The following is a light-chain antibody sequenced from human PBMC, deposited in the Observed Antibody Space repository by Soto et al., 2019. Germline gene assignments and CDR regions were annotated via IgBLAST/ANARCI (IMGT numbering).Light chain of an antibody. V-gene: IGKV3-20*01. CDR1: QSVSSNF. J-gene: IGKJ1*01. CDR2: GAS. Sequence: IVLTQSPGTLSLSRGERATLSCRASQSVSSNFLAWYQQKPGQAPRLLIYGASSRATGIPDRFSGSGSGTDFTLTISRLEPEDFAVYYCQQYDSSPVTFGQGTKVEIK. CDR3: QQYDSSPVT.